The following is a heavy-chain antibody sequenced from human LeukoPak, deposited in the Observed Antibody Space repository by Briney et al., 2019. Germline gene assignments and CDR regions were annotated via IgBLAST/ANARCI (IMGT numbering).Heavy chain of an antibody. J-gene: IGHJ6*02. CDR3: ARDQPPRYYYYGMDV. V-gene: IGHV3-48*03. Sequence: GGSLRLSCAASGFTFSSYEMNWVRQAPGKGLEWVSYISSGASTIYYADSVKGRFTISRDNAKNSLYLQMISLRAEDTAVYYCARDQPPRYYYYGMDVWGQGTTVTVSS. CDR2: ISSGASTI. CDR1: GFTFSSYE.